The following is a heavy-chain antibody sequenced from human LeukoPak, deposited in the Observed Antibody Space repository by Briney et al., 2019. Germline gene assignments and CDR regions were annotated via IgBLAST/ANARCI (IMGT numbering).Heavy chain of an antibody. Sequence: GGSLRLSCAASGFTFSSYWMSWVRQAPGKGLEWVANIKQDGSEKYYVDSVKGRFTISRDNAKNSLFLQMNSLRAEDTAVYYCARVAAMTGTVIDYWGQGTLVTVSS. CDR3: ARVAAMTGTVIDY. CDR1: GFTFSSYW. D-gene: IGHD6-19*01. J-gene: IGHJ4*02. CDR2: IKQDGSEK. V-gene: IGHV3-7*01.